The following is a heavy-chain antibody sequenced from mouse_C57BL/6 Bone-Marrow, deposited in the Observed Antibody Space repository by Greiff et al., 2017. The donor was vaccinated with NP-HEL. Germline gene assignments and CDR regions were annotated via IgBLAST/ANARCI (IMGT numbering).Heavy chain of an antibody. V-gene: IGHV1-69*01. CDR3: ARLPDSSGYAWFAY. CDR2: IDPSDSYT. J-gene: IGHJ3*01. CDR1: GYTFTSYW. Sequence: QVQLQQPGAELVMPGASVKLSCKASGYTFTSYWMHWVKQRPGQGLEWIGEIDPSDSYTNYNQKFKGKSTLTVDKSSSTAYMQLSSLTSEDSAVYYCARLPDSSGYAWFAYWGQGTLVTVSA. D-gene: IGHD3-2*02.